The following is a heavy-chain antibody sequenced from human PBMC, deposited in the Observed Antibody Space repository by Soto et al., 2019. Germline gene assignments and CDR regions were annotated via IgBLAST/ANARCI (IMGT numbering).Heavy chain of an antibody. J-gene: IGHJ4*02. D-gene: IGHD1-26*01. CDR2: INTGGSPA. CDR1: GFAFRHNY. V-gene: IGHV3-11*01. CDR3: ATGGIYYET. Sequence: GGSLRLSCTVSGFAFRHNYLTWIRQAPGKGLEWLSYINTGGSPAYYADSVKGRFTISTDIAKKSLYLQMDSLRADDTGVYYCATGGIYYETRGQGTLVTLSS.